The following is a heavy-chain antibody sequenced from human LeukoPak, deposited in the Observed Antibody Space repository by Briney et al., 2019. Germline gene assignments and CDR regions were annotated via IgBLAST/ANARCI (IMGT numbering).Heavy chain of an antibody. J-gene: IGHJ4*02. V-gene: IGHV3-74*01. Sequence: GGSLRLSCSASGFTFRSHAMHWVRQAPGEGLVWVSRLKGDGSEASYADSVKGRFTISRDNPKNTLYLQMNNLRAGDTAVYFCAKRGVVIRVILVGFHKEAYYFDSWGQGALVTVSS. CDR3: AKRGVVIRVILVGFHKEAYYFDS. CDR1: GFTFRSHA. CDR2: LKGDGSEA. D-gene: IGHD3-22*01.